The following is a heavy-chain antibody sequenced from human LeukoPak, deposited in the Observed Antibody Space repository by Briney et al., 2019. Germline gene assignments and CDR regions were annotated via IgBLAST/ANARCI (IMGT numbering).Heavy chain of an antibody. V-gene: IGHV3-7*01. Sequence: GGSLRLSCAVSGFTFSSYWMSWVRQAPGKGLEWVANIKQDGSEKYYVDSVKGRFTISRENAKNSLYLQMNSLRAEDTAVYYCARGIVEYDNSEWAFDYWGQGTPVTVSS. D-gene: IGHD3-22*01. J-gene: IGHJ4*02. CDR3: ARGIVEYDNSEWAFDY. CDR2: IKQDGSEK. CDR1: GFTFSSYW.